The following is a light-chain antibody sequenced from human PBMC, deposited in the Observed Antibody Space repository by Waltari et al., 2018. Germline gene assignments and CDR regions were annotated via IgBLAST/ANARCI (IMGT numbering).Light chain of an antibody. CDR3: QKYNIAPRT. CDR1: QGVGDS. CDR2: GAS. Sequence: DIQLTQSPSSLSASAGDRVTITCRASQGVGDSVAWYQQKPGKPTTLLIYGASTLHSGVPSRISGSGSETDFTLTISSLQPEDVATYYCQKYNIAPRTFGPGTKVEIK. V-gene: IGKV1-27*01. J-gene: IGKJ1*01.